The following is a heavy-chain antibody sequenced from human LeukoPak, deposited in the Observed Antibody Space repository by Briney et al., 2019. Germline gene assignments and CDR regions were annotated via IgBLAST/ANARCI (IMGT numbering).Heavy chain of an antibody. V-gene: IGHV1-18*01. Sequence: ASVKVSCKASGYTFTSYGISWVRQAPGQGLEWMGWISAYNGNTNYAQKLQGRVTMTTDTSTSTAYMELRSLRSDDTAVYYCARVYYGSGANWFDPWGQGTLVTVSS. CDR3: ARVYYGSGANWFDP. CDR1: GYTFTSYG. J-gene: IGHJ5*02. D-gene: IGHD3-10*01. CDR2: ISAYNGNT.